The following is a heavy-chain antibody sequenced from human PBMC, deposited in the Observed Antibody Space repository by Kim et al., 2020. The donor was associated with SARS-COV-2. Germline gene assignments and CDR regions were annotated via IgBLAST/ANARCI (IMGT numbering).Heavy chain of an antibody. CDR1: GGSFSGYY. V-gene: IGHV4-34*01. CDR2: INHSGST. D-gene: IGHD2-15*01. Sequence: SETLSLTCAVYGGSFSGYYWSWIRQPPGKGLEWIGEINHSGSTNYNPSLKSRVTISVDTSKNQFSLKLSSVTAAYTAVYYCARGPCGSDCSGGSCLFYFDYWGQGTLVTVSS. CDR3: ARGPCGSDCSGGSCLFYFDY. J-gene: IGHJ4*02.